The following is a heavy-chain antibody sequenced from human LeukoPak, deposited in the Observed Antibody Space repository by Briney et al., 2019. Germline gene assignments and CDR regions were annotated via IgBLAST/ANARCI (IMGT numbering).Heavy chain of an antibody. CDR2: IKQDGGEK. CDR1: GFTFSRYW. D-gene: IGHD3-10*01. J-gene: IGHJ4*02. CDR3: AVMEMVRGVFDY. V-gene: IGHV3-7*01. Sequence: PGGSLRLSCAASGFTFSRYWMSWVRQAPGKGLEWVANIKQDGGEKYNVDSVKGRFTISSDNAKNSLYLQMNSLRAADTAAYYCAVMEMVRGVFDYCGQGTLVTVSS.